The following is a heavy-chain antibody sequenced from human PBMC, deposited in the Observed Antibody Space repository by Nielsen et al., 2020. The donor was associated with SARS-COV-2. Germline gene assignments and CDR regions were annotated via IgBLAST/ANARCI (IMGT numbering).Heavy chain of an antibody. CDR2: IHEDGSS. CDR3: VRDKDSTKENLRMDV. J-gene: IGHJ6*02. Sequence: GESLKISCAASGFTVSRNYMSWVRQAPGKGLAWVSVIHEDGSSYYADSVEGRFTISRDNSKNILDLHMNSLRAEDTAVYYCVRDKDSTKENLRMDVWGQGTTVTVSS. D-gene: IGHD2-8*01. CDR1: GFTVSRNY. V-gene: IGHV3-53*01.